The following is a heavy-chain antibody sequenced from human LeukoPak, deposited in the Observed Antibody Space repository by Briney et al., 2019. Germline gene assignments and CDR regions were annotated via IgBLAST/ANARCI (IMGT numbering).Heavy chain of an antibody. D-gene: IGHD2-8*01. V-gene: IGHV4-59*01. CDR3: ARVTGYMLEDQFDY. CDR1: GGSISYYY. J-gene: IGHJ4*02. Sequence: SETLSLTSTVSGGSISYYYWSWIRQPPRKGLEWIGYIYYSGSTNYNSSFKSRVTISIDTSKNQFSLRLSSVTAEDTAVYYCARVTGYMLEDQFDYWGQGTLVTVSS. CDR2: IYYSGST.